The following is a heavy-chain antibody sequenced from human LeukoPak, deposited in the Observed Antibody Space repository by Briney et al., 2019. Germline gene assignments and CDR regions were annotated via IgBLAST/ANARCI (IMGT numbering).Heavy chain of an antibody. D-gene: IGHD3-22*01. CDR2: IYNSGST. V-gene: IGHV4-59*01. CDR1: GGSISTYY. CDR3: ARIYYDSGDYYRRAFDI. Sequence: SETLSLTCTVSGGSISTYYWSWIRQPPGKGLEWIAYIYNSGSTNSNPSLKSRVTISVDTSKNQFSLRLSSVTAADTAVYYCARIYYDSGDYYRRAFDIWGQGTMVSVSS. J-gene: IGHJ3*02.